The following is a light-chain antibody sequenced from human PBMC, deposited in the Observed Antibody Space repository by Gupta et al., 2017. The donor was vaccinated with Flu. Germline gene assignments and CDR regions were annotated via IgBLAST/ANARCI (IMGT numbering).Light chain of an antibody. V-gene: IGKV3-15*01. J-gene: IGKJ3*01. CDR2: GAS. CDR3: QQYNNWPPFT. Sequence: IYGASTRDTGIPARFSGSGYGKEFTLTISSRQSEDFAVYYCQQYNNWPPFTFGHGTKVDIK.